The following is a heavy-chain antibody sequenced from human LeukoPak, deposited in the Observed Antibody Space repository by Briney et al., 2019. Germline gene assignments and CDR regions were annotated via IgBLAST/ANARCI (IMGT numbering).Heavy chain of an antibody. Sequence: GGSLRLSCAASGFTFSSYSMNWVRQAPGKGLEWVSAISGSGGSTYYADSVKGRFTISRDNSKNTLYLQMNSLRAEDTAVYYCAKDKDLEYSTAGDYWGQGTLVTVSS. CDR2: ISGSGGST. V-gene: IGHV3-23*01. CDR3: AKDKDLEYSTAGDY. CDR1: GFTFSSYS. D-gene: IGHD6-6*01. J-gene: IGHJ4*02.